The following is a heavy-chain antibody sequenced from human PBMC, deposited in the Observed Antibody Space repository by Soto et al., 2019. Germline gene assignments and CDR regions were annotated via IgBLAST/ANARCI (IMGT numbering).Heavy chain of an antibody. V-gene: IGHV4-31*03. CDR2: IYYSGST. J-gene: IGHJ5*01. D-gene: IGHD1-26*01. CDR3: AMHSASWQWFDY. CDR1: GGSISSGGYY. Sequence: QVQLQESGPGLVKPSQTLSLTCSVSGGSISSGGYYWSWIRQHPEKGLEWLGYIYYSGSTNYNPALKSRVIISVDTSSNRFSLDLRSVTAADTAIFCCAMHSASWQWFDYWGQGTLVTVSS.